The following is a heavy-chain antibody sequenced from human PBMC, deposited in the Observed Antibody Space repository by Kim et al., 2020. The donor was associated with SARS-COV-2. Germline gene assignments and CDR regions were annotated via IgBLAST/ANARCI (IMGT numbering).Heavy chain of an antibody. D-gene: IGHD4-17*01. CDR1: GFTFTTYT. V-gene: IGHV3-23*01. Sequence: GGSLRLSCVASGFTFTTYTMNWVRQAPGKGLEWVSGISGGGGSTYYADSVKGRFTISRDSSKNTLYLQMNSLRVEDTAVYYCAKELGVTTQATGGDFFYSGAQGTLVTVSS. CDR2: ISGGGGST. J-gene: IGHJ4*02. CDR3: AKELGVTTQATGGDFFYS.